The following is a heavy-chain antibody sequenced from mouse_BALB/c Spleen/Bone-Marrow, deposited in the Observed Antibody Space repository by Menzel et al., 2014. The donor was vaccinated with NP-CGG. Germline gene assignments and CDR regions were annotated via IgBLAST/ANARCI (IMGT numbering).Heavy chain of an antibody. CDR3: ARNISASSSFDS. CDR1: GYTFTAYA. V-gene: IGHV1-67*01. Sequence: VQLQQSGPELVRPGVSVKLSCKGSGYTFTAYAMHWVKRSHAKSLEWIGLISTYSGNTHYNQNFKGKATMTVDKSSSTDYMELSTLTSEDSAIYYCARNISASSSFDSWGQGTTLTDSS. J-gene: IGHJ2*01. CDR2: ISTYSGNT. D-gene: IGHD1-1*01.